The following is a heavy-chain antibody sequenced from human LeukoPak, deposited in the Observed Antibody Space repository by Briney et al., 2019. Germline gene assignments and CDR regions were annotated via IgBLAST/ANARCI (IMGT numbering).Heavy chain of an antibody. J-gene: IGHJ3*02. V-gene: IGHV3-7*05. CDR1: GFTFSSYW. CDR2: INQDGSEK. D-gene: IGHD5-18*01. CDR3: ARDRGYSTFDM. Sequence: GGSLRLSCVASGFTFSSYWMGWVRQAPGKWLEWVANINQDGSEKNYVDSVKGRFTISRDNAKNSLCLQMNSLRAEDTAVYYCARDRGYSTFDMWGQGTMVTASS.